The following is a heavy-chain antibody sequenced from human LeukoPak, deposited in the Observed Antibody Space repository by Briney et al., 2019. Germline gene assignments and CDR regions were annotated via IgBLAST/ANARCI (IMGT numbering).Heavy chain of an antibody. V-gene: IGHV3-48*01. J-gene: IGHJ4*02. CDR1: GFPFTSYS. D-gene: IGHD1-1*01. Sequence: GGSLRLSCAVSGFPFTSYSMNWVRQAPGKRLEWVSYISASGSNIYYLDAVKGRFTVSRDNAMSSLFLQMDRPGAEDTAIYYCVRVKGTYFDFWGQGTLVTVSS. CDR3: VRVKGTYFDF. CDR2: ISASGSNI.